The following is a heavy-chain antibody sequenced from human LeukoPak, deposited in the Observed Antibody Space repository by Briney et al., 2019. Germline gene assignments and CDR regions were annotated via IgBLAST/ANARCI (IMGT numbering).Heavy chain of an antibody. D-gene: IGHD3-10*01. CDR3: ARPTYYYGSGSYRY. CDR1: GGSISSSNW. V-gene: IGHV4-4*02. Sequence: SETLSLTCAVSGGSISSSNWWSWVRQPPGKGLEWIGEINHSGSTNYNPSLKSRVTISVDTSKNQFSLKLSSVTAADTAVYYCARPTYYYGSGSYRYWGQGTLVTVSS. J-gene: IGHJ4*02. CDR2: INHSGST.